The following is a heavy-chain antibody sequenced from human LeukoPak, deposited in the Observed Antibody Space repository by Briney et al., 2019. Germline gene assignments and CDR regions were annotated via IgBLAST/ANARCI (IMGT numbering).Heavy chain of an antibody. Sequence: GASVKVSCKASGYTFTSYGISWVRQAPGQGLEWMGWISAYNGNTNYAQKLQGRVTMTTDTSTSTAYMELRSLRSDDTAVYYCARGLLWFGEGTNWFDPWGQGTLVTVSS. CDR2: ISAYNGNT. CDR3: ARGLLWFGEGTNWFDP. CDR1: GYTFTSYG. J-gene: IGHJ5*02. D-gene: IGHD3-10*01. V-gene: IGHV1-18*01.